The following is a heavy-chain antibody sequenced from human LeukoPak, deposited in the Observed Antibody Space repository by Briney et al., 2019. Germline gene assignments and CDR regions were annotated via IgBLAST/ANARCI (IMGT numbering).Heavy chain of an antibody. D-gene: IGHD3-22*01. CDR2: IYSSGSA. J-gene: IGHJ4*01. CDR1: GASINNNF. Sequence: SETLSLTCTVSGASINNNFWTCIRQPPGKGLEWIGYIYSSGSANYNPSLTSRVIISGDTSKNQISLNLTSVTAADTAVYFCARHRDYYDTWGHGTLVTVSS. CDR3: ARHRDYYDT. V-gene: IGHV4-59*08.